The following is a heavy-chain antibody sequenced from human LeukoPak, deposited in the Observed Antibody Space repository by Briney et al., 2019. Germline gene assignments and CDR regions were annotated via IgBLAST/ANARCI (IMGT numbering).Heavy chain of an antibody. CDR1: GGSISSSSYY. CDR2: IYYSGST. V-gene: IGHV4-39*01. J-gene: IGHJ4*02. D-gene: IGHD3-3*01. CDR3: ARGMGFWSGYVVY. Sequence: SETLSLTCTVSGGSISSSSYYWGWIRQPPGKGLEWIGSIYYSGSTYYNPSLKSRVTISVDTSKNQSSLKLSSVTAADTAVYYCARGMGFWSGYVVYWGQGTLVTVSS.